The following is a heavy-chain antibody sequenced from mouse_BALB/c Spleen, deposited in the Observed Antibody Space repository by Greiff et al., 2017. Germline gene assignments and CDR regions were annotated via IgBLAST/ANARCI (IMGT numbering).Heavy chain of an antibody. CDR3: AREEYGNYAMDY. CDR1: GFTFSDYY. CDR2: ISDGGSYT. Sequence: EVQLQESGGGLVKPGGSLKLSCAVSGFTFSDYYMYWVRQTPEKRLEWVATISDGGSYTYYPDSVKGRFTISRDNAKNNLYLQMSSLKSEDTAMYYCAREEYGNYAMDYWGQGTSVTVSS. V-gene: IGHV5-4*02. J-gene: IGHJ4*01. D-gene: IGHD2-10*02.